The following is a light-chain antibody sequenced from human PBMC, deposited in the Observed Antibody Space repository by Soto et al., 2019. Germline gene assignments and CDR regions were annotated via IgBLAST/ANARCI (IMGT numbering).Light chain of an antibody. CDR3: GSYTTSSTWV. V-gene: IGLV2-14*01. CDR1: SSDVGGYNH. CDR2: EVS. Sequence: QSALTQPASVSGFLGQSITISCTGSSSDVGGYNHVSWYQQHPGKAPKVIIYEVSNRPSGISNRFSGSKSGNTASLTISGLQAEDEADYYCGSYTTSSTWVFGGGTKLTVL. J-gene: IGLJ2*01.